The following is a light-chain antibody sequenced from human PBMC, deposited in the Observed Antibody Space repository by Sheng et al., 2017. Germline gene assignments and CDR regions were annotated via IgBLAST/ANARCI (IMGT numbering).Light chain of an antibody. CDR3: CSYAGYYTFNYV. J-gene: IGLJ1*01. V-gene: IGLV2-11*01. CDR2: DVS. CDR1: STDVGGYNY. Sequence: QSALTQPRSVSGSPGQSVTISCTGTSTDVGGYNYVSWYQQHPGKAPKLMIYDVSKRPSGVPDRFSGSKSGNTASLTISGLQAEDEADYYCCSYAGYYTFNYVFGTGTKVTVL.